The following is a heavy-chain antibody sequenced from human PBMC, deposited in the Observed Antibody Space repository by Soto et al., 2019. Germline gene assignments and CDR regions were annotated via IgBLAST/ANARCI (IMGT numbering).Heavy chain of an antibody. Sequence: PSETLSLTCTVSGGSISSYYWSWIRQPPGKGLEWIGSIYYSGSTNYNPSLKSPVTISVDTSKNQFSLKVRSVTAADTAVYYCARMTWGPAAGTRNFDQWGQGTLVTVSS. J-gene: IGHJ4*02. V-gene: IGHV4-59*01. CDR2: IYYSGST. CDR1: GGSISSYY. CDR3: ARMTWGPAAGTRNFDQ. D-gene: IGHD6-13*01.